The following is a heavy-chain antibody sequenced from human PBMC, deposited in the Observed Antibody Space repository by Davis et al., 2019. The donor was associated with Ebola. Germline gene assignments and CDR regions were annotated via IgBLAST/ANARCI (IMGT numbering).Heavy chain of an antibody. CDR2: INPNSGGT. Sequence: ASVKVSCKASGYTFTGYYMHWVRQAPGQGLEWMGWINPNSGGTNYAQKFQGRVTMTRDTSISTAYMELSSLRSEDTAVYYCARAGDYYDSSGLDYWGQGTLVTVSS. J-gene: IGHJ4*02. D-gene: IGHD3-22*01. CDR1: GYTFTGYY. CDR3: ARAGDYYDSSGLDY. V-gene: IGHV1-2*02.